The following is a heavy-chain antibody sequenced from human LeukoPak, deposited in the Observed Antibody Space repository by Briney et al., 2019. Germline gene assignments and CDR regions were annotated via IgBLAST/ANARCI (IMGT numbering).Heavy chain of an antibody. D-gene: IGHD3-10*01. V-gene: IGHV3-9*01. CDR2: ISWNSGSI. Sequence: GGSLRLSCAASGFTFSSYNMNWVRQAPGKGLEWVSGISWNSGSIGYADSVKGRFTISRDNAKNSLYLQMNSLRAEDTALYYCAKDIGSGSRYYYYMDVWGKGTTVTISS. CDR3: AKDIGSGSRYYYYMDV. J-gene: IGHJ6*03. CDR1: GFTFSSYN.